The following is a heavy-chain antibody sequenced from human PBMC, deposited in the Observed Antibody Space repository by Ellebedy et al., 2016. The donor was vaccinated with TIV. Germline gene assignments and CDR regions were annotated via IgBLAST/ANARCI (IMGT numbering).Heavy chain of an antibody. D-gene: IGHD3-22*01. V-gene: IGHV5-51*01. Sequence: GGSLRLSXKGSGHSFPSYWIAWVRQMPGKGLEWMGIIYPGDSDTRYSPSFQGQVTISADKSINTAYLQWSSLKASDTATYYCARSLTTYYYASSGHWGQGTLVTVSS. CDR2: IYPGDSDT. J-gene: IGHJ4*02. CDR3: ARSLTTYYYASSGH. CDR1: GHSFPSYW.